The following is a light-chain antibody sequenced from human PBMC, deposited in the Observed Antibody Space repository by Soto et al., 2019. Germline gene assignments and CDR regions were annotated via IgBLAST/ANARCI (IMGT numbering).Light chain of an antibody. J-gene: IGKJ1*01. CDR1: QSISNW. CDR2: KAS. Sequence: DIQMTQSPSTLSASVGDRVTITCRASQSISNWLAWYQQKPGKAPKLLIYKASSLESGVPSRFSGSGSGTAFTITISSLQPDDFSPYYCQQYDTFGTFGQGTKVEIK. CDR3: QQYDTFGT. V-gene: IGKV1-5*03.